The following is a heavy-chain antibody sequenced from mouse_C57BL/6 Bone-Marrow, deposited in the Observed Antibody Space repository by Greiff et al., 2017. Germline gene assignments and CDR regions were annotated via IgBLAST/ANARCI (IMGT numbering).Heavy chain of an antibody. V-gene: IGHV1-75*01. CDR2: IFPGSGST. CDR1: GYTFTDYY. Sequence: VKLVESGPELVKPGASVKISCKASGYTFTDYYINWVKQRPGQGLEWIGWIFPGSGSTYYNEKFKGKATLTVDKSSSTAYMLLSSLTSEDSAVXFCARSEIYYGNYVLYFDYWGQGTTLTVSS. D-gene: IGHD2-1*01. J-gene: IGHJ2*01. CDR3: ARSEIYYGNYVLYFDY.